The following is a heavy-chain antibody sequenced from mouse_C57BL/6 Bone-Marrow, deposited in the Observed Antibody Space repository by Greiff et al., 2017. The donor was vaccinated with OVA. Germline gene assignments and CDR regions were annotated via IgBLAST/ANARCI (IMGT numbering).Heavy chain of an antibody. CDR3: ARHLPLYDGYPWFAY. J-gene: IGHJ3*01. V-gene: IGHV5-9*01. CDR1: GFTFSSYT. D-gene: IGHD2-3*01. Sequence: EVQGVESGGGLVKPGGSLKLSCAASGFTFSSYTMSWVRQTPEKRLEWVATISGGGGNTYYPDSVKGRFTISRDNAKNTLYLQMSSLRSEDTALDYCARHLPLYDGYPWFAYWGQGTLVTVSA. CDR2: ISGGGGNT.